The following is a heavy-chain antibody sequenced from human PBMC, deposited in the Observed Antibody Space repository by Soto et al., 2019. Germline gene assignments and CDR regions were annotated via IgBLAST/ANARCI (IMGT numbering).Heavy chain of an antibody. D-gene: IGHD3-3*01. CDR1: GYTFTGYY. Sequence: ASVKVSCKASGYTFTGYYMHWVRQAPGQGLEWMGWINPNSGGTNYAQKFQGRVTMTRDTSISTAYMELSRLRSDDTAVYYCARVGVTYYDFRSGHYGMDVWGQGTTVTVSS. J-gene: IGHJ6*02. CDR3: ARVGVTYYDFRSGHYGMDV. CDR2: INPNSGGT. V-gene: IGHV1-2*02.